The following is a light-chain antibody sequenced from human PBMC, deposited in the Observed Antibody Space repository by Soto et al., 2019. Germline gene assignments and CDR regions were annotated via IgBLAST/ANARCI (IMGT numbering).Light chain of an antibody. V-gene: IGKV1-39*01. CDR2: AAS. CDR1: QSISSN. J-gene: IGKJ1*01. Sequence: DIPMTQSPSSLSASVGDRVTITCRASQSISSNLNWYQQKPGKAPKLLIYAASSLQSGVPSRFSGSGSGTDFTLTISSLQPEDFATYYCQQSYSTPRTFGQGTKVEIK. CDR3: QQSYSTPRT.